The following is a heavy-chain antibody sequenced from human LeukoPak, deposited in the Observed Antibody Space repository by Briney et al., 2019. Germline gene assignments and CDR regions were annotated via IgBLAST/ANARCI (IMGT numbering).Heavy chain of an antibody. V-gene: IGHV3-53*01. CDR3: ARVGDHFHWYLDL. CDR2: LYSESST. CDR1: GFTFSTNY. D-gene: IGHD5-24*01. Sequence: GGSLRLSCAASGFTFSTNYMNWVRQAPGKGLEWVSLLYSESSTYYADSVEGRFIVSRDSSKNTLSLQMNDLRAEDTAVYYCARVGDHFHWYLDLWGRGTLVTVSS. J-gene: IGHJ2*01.